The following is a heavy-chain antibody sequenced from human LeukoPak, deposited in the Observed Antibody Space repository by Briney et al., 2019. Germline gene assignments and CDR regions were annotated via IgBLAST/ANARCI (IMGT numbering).Heavy chain of an antibody. V-gene: IGHV1-18*01. CDR1: GYVFTNYG. CDR3: ARGVKNYDFWSGYYLDY. Sequence: ASVKVSCKASGYVFTNYGISWVRQAPGQGLEWMGCINTDNGNTNYGQKFQGRVTMTTDTSTSTAYMELRSLRSGDTAVYYCARGVKNYDFWSGYYLDYWGQGTLVTVSS. J-gene: IGHJ4*02. CDR2: INTDNGNT. D-gene: IGHD3-3*01.